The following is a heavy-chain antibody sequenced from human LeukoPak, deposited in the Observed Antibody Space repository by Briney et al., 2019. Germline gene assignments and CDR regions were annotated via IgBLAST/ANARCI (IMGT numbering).Heavy chain of an antibody. Sequence: GGSLRLSCAASGFTFSSYWMSWVRQAPGKGLEWVANIKQDGSEKYYVDSVKGRFTISRDNAKNSLYLQMNSLRAEDTAVYYCARTYDFGIGPPGDAFDNWGQGTLVTVFS. J-gene: IGHJ3*02. D-gene: IGHD3-3*01. CDR2: IKQDGSEK. CDR1: GFTFSSYW. CDR3: ARTYDFGIGPPGDAFDN. V-gene: IGHV3-7*01.